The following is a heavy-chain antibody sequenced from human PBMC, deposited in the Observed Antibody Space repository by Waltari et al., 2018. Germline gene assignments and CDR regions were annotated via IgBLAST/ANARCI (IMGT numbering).Heavy chain of an antibody. J-gene: IGHJ4*02. CDR1: GLSFKTFA. D-gene: IGHD3-16*01. CDR3: AKNWGGLDD. V-gene: IGHV3-23*01. Sequence: EVQLLESGGTWVQPGGSLRPSCAAYGLSFKTFAVTWVRQAPGKGLEWVSGISNSGDSVYYADSVKGRFTISRDNSKNTLYLQMNSLRAEDTAVYYCAKNWGGLDDWGQGTLVTVSS. CDR2: ISNSGDSV.